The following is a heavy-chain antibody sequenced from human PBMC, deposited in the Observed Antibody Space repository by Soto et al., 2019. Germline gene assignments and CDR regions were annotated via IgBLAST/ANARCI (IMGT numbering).Heavy chain of an antibody. D-gene: IGHD5-18*01. Sequence: GGSLRLSCVASGFRLSNYDLLWVRQGPGTGLTWVTLMSYNEPHQSYADTVKGRFTISRDNSKKTLYLQIKSLRVEDTAVYYCAKVGFPYSYGYLFYYWGQGTLVTVSS. CDR1: GFRLSNYD. V-gene: IGHV3-30*18. CDR2: MSYNEPHQ. CDR3: AKVGFPYSYGYLFYY. J-gene: IGHJ4*02.